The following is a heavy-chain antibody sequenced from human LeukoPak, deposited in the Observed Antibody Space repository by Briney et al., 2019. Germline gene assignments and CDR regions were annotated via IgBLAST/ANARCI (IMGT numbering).Heavy chain of an antibody. J-gene: IGHJ6*02. CDR2: ISYDGSNK. V-gene: IGHV3-30-3*01. D-gene: IGHD5-12*01. CDR1: GFTFSSYA. CDR3: ARDHPYTGYVVYYYYGMDV. Sequence: PGRSLRLSSAASGFTFSSYAMHWVRQAPGKGLEWVAVISYDGSNKYYADSVKGRFTISRDNSKNTLYLQMNSLRAEDTAVYYCARDHPYTGYVVYYYYGMDVWGQGTTVTVSS.